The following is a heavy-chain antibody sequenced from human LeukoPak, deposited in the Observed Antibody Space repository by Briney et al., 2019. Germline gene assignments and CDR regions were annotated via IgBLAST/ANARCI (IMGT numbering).Heavy chain of an antibody. CDR3: ARLVRGVIDPNLIYMDV. Sequence: SETLSLTCTVSGGSISTYYWSWIRQPPGKGLECIGYMYYSGSTNYSPSLKSRVTISVDTSKNQFSLKLSSVTAADTAVYYCARLVRGVIDPNLIYMDVWGKGTTVTISS. D-gene: IGHD3-10*01. J-gene: IGHJ6*03. CDR2: MYYSGST. V-gene: IGHV4-59*01. CDR1: GGSISTYY.